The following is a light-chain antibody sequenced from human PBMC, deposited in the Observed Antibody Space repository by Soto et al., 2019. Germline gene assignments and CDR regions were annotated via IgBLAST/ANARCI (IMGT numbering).Light chain of an antibody. V-gene: IGKV2-30*01. CDR2: TVS. J-gene: IGKJ2*01. CDR3: VQGIHWPFT. CDR1: QSLVSSDGHTY. Sequence: DVVMTQSPLSLPVTLGQPASISCRSSQSLVSSDGHTYLIWLQQRPGQSPRRLIYTVSNRDSGVPDRFSGSGSGTDFTLKISRVEAEDVGVYYCVQGIHWPFTLGQGTRLESK.